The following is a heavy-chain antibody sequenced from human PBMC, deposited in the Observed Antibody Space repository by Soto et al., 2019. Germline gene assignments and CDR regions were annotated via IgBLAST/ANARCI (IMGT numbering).Heavy chain of an antibody. CDR3: ARLTSIAANNWFDP. CDR2: IYYSGST. V-gene: IGHV4-39*01. J-gene: IGHJ5*02. CDR1: GGSISSSSYY. Sequence: ASETLSLTCTVSGGSISSSSYYWGWIRQPPGKGLEWIGSIYYSGSTYYNPSLKSRVTISVDTSKNQFSLKLSSVTAADTAVYYCARLTSIAANNWFDPWGQGTLVTVSS. D-gene: IGHD6-6*01.